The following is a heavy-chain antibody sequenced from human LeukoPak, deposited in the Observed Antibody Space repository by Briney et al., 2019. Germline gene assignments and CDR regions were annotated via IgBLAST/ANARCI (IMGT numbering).Heavy chain of an antibody. Sequence: GESLKISCKDSGYMFTSYWIAWVRQMPGKGLEWMGIIYPSDSETRYSPSFQGQVTISADKSISTAYLQWSTLKASDTAMYYCARVNSYGLRALDYWGQGTLVTVSS. D-gene: IGHD3-16*01. CDR2: IYPSDSET. CDR3: ARVNSYGLRALDY. CDR1: GYMFTSYW. V-gene: IGHV5-51*01. J-gene: IGHJ4*02.